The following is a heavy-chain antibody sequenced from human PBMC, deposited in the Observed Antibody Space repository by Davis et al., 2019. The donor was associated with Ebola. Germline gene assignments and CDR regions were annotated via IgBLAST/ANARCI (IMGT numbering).Heavy chain of an antibody. CDR2: INPNSGGT. CDR1: GYTFTGYY. Sequence: AASVKVSCKASGYTFTGYYMHWVRQAPGQGLEWMGWINPNSGGTNYAQKFQGRVTMTRDTSISTTYMELSRLRSDDTAVYYCAGHLDMATFTGFDFWGQGTLVTVSS. V-gene: IGHV1-2*02. CDR3: AGHLDMATFTGFDF. D-gene: IGHD5-24*01. J-gene: IGHJ5*01.